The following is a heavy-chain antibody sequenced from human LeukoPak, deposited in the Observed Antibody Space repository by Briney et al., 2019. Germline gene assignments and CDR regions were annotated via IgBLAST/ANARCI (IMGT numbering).Heavy chain of an antibody. J-gene: IGHJ5*02. CDR3: AKGDPFRAGWFDP. Sequence: SETLSLTCTVSGGSISSYYWSWIRQPPGKGLEWIGYIYYSGSTNYNPSLKSRVTMSVDTSKNQFSLKLSSVTAADTAVYYYAKGDPFRAGWFDPWGQGILVTVSS. CDR1: GGSISSYY. CDR2: IYYSGST. V-gene: IGHV4-59*12. D-gene: IGHD6-13*01.